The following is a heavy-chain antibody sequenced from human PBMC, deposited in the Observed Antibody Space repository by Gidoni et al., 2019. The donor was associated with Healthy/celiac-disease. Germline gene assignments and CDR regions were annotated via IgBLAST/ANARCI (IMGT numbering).Heavy chain of an antibody. CDR3: ARRATELLTTVTTYFFDY. CDR2: INHSGST. D-gene: IGHD4-17*01. CDR1: GGSFSGYY. Sequence: QVQLQQWGAGLLKPSETLSLTCAVYGGSFSGYYWSWIRQPPGKGLEWIGEINHSGSTNYNPSLKSRVTISVDTSKNQFSLKLSSVTAADTAVYYCARRATELLTTVTTYFFDYWGQGTLVTVSS. V-gene: IGHV4-34*01. J-gene: IGHJ4*02.